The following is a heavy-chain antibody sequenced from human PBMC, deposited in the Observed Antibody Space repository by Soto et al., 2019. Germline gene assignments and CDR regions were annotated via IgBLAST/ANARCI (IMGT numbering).Heavy chain of an antibody. CDR2: IYHSGST. J-gene: IGHJ5*02. CDR1: GGSISGSNL. D-gene: IGHD3-10*01. CDR3: ARKLVTMVRGVITNWFDP. Sequence: PSETLSLTCAVSGGSISGSNLWSWVRQLPGKGLEWIGEIYHSGSTNYNPSLKSRVTISVDKSKNQFSLKLSSVTAADTAVYYCARKLVTMVRGVITNWFDPWGQGTLVTVSS. V-gene: IGHV4-4*02.